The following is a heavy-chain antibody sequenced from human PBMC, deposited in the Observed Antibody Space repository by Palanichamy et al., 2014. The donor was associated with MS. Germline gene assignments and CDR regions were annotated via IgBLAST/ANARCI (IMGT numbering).Heavy chain of an antibody. Sequence: EVLLLESGGALIQPGGSLRLSCVASGFSFSSFPMRWVRQAPGKGLEWVSAINQRGDDTYYSDSVKGRFTVSRDNSKNTLFLQMDSLRAEDTALYYCAKVYGTYYFDYWGQGTLVTVSS. CDR2: INQRGDDT. CDR1: GFSFSSFP. J-gene: IGHJ4*02. CDR3: AKVYGTYYFDY. V-gene: IGHV3-23*01. D-gene: IGHD2/OR15-2a*01.